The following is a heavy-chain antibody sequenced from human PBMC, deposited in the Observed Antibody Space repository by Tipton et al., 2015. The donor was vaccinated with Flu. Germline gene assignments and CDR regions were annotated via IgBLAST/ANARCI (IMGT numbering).Heavy chain of an antibody. D-gene: IGHD3-10*01. CDR2: IYYSGST. J-gene: IGHJ4*02. Sequence: TLSLTCTVSGGSISSYYWSWIRQPPGKGLEWIGYIYYSGSTNYNPSHKSRVTISVDTSKNQFSLKLSSVTAADTAVYYCARGRIILVWGVIDYFDYWGQGTLVTVSS. V-gene: IGHV4-59*01. CDR3: ARGRIILVWGVIDYFDY. CDR1: GGSISSYY.